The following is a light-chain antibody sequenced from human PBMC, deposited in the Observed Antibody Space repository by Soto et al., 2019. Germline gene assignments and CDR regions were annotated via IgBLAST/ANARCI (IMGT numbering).Light chain of an antibody. V-gene: IGKV1-39*01. Sequence: DIQMTQSPFSLSASVGDRVTITGRASQSRSRYLNCYQQKPGKAPKLLIYSASSLQSGVPSRFSGSGSGTDFTLTLSSLQPEDFATYYCQQSFSTPSTFGPGTKVHIK. CDR2: SAS. CDR3: QQSFSTPST. CDR1: QSRSRY. J-gene: IGKJ3*01.